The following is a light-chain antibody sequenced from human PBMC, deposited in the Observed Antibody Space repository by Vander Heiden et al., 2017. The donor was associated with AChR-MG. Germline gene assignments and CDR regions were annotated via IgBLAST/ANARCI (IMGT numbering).Light chain of an antibody. V-gene: IGKV2-28*01. CDR3: SQALLTGFT. Sequence: DIVMTQSSLSLPVTPGEPASISCRSSQSLLHTNGYNYLDWYLQKPGQSPQLLIYLGSNRASGVTDRFSGSGSGTDFTLKISRVEADDVGVYYCSQALLTGFTFGGGTKVEIK. CDR2: LGS. CDR1: QSLLHTNGYNY. J-gene: IGKJ4*01.